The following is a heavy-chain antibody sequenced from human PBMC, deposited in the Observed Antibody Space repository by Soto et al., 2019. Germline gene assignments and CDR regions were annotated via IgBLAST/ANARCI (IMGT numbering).Heavy chain of an antibody. V-gene: IGHV3-30-3*01. D-gene: IGHD2-15*01. J-gene: IGHJ4*02. CDR3: ARDQDIVVVVAATAYFDY. CDR1: GFTVNNNY. Sequence: GSLRLSCAASGFTVNNNYMSWVRQAPGKGLEWVAVISYDGSNKYYADSVKGRFTISRDNSKNTLYLQMNSLRAEDTAVYYCARDQDIVVVVAATAYFDYWGQGTLVTVSS. CDR2: ISYDGSNK.